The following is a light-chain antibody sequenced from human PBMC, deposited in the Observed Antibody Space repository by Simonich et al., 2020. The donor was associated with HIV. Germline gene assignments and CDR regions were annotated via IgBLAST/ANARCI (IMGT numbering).Light chain of an antibody. CDR3: LQDYNYPRT. CDR2: NAS. CDR1: QSISPW. Sequence: DIQMTQSPSTLSASVGDRVTITCRASQSISPWLAWYQQKPGKAPKLLIYNASSLERGVPSRFSVSGSGTEFTLTISSLQPEDFATYYCLQDYNYPRTFGRGTKVDIK. V-gene: IGKV1-5*03. J-gene: IGKJ1*01.